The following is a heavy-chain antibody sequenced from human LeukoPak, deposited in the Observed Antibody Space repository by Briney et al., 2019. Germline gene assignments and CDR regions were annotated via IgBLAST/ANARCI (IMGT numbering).Heavy chain of an antibody. Sequence: GGSLRLSCAASGFTFSTYGMHWVRQAPGKGLEWVANIKQDGSEKYYVDSVKGRFTISRDNAKNSLYLQMNSLRAEDTAVYYCARDWVAARQWGYYYYMDVWGKGTTVTVSS. CDR2: IKQDGSEK. J-gene: IGHJ6*03. D-gene: IGHD6-6*01. CDR3: ARDWVAARQWGYYYYMDV. V-gene: IGHV3-7*01. CDR1: GFTFSTYG.